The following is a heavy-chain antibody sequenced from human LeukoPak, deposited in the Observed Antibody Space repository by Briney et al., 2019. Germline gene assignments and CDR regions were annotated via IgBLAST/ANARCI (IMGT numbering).Heavy chain of an antibody. Sequence: GASVKLSCKASGYTFTSTYMHWVRQAPGQGLEWMGWINPNSGGTNYAQKFQGRVTMTRDTSISTAYMELTRLRSDDTAVYYCARERGNYDILTDYYEGNGFDPWGQGTLVTVSS. D-gene: IGHD3-9*01. V-gene: IGHV1-2*02. CDR2: INPNSGGT. CDR3: ARERGNYDILTDYYEGNGFDP. CDR1: GYTFTSTY. J-gene: IGHJ5*02.